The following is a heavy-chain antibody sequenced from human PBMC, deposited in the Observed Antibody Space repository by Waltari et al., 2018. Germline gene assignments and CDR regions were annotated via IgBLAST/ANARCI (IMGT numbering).Heavy chain of an antibody. J-gene: IGHJ3*02. V-gene: IGHV1-24*01. CDR1: GYPLPELS. Sequence: QVQLVPSGAAVKKPGASVKVSCKVSGYPLPELSMHSVRQAPGKGLEWMGGFDPEDGETIYAQKFQGRVTMTEDTSTDTAYMELSSLRSEDTAVYYCASTYFTIFGVGSVVDIWGQGTMVTVSS. D-gene: IGHD3-3*01. CDR2: FDPEDGET. CDR3: ASTYFTIFGVGSVVDI.